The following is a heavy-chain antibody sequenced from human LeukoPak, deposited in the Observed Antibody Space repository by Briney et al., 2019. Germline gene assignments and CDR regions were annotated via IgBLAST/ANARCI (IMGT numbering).Heavy chain of an antibody. Sequence: KPSETLSLTCAVYGGSFSGYYWSWIRQPPGKGPEWIGEINHSGSTNYNPSLKSRVTISVDTSKNQFSLKLSSVTAADTAVYYCARGFGAYYYGSGPRRVWFDPWGQGTLVTVSS. CDR3: ARGFGAYYYGSGPRRVWFDP. D-gene: IGHD3-10*01. J-gene: IGHJ5*02. V-gene: IGHV4-34*01. CDR2: INHSGST. CDR1: GGSFSGYY.